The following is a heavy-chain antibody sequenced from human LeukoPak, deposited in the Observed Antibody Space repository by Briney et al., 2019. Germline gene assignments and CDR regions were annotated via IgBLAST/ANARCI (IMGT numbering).Heavy chain of an antibody. CDR3: AKGGGKALAPVDP. CDR2: ISFDGSGS. V-gene: IGHV3-30*18. D-gene: IGHD3-16*01. Sequence: PGGSLRLSCAASGFTFSNYGMHWVRQAPGTGLEWVAVISFDGSGSYYADSVKGRFTISRDNAGNTLYLQMNSLPTEDTAVYYCAKGGGKALAPVDPWGQGTLVTVSS. CDR1: GFTFSNYG. J-gene: IGHJ5*02.